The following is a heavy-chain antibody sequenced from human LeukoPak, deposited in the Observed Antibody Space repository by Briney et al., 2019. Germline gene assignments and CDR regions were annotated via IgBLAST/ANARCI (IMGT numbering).Heavy chain of an antibody. V-gene: IGHV3-48*04. CDR3: ARDDSSGYYSVDY. J-gene: IGHJ4*02. Sequence: PGGSLRLSCAASGFTFSSYSMNWVRQAPGKGLEWVSYISSSGSTIYYADSVKGRFTISRDNAKNSLYLQMNSLRAEDTAVYYCARDDSSGYYSVDYWGQGTLVTVSS. CDR2: ISSSGSTI. D-gene: IGHD3-22*01. CDR1: GFTFSSYS.